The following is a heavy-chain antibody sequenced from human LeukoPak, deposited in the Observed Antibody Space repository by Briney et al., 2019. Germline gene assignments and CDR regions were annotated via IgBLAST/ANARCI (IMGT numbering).Heavy chain of an antibody. CDR3: AKEHTIAVAGTNWFDP. V-gene: IGHV3-23*01. CDR2: ISGSGGST. D-gene: IGHD6-19*01. CDR1: GFTFSSYA. J-gene: IGHJ5*02. Sequence: GGSLRLSCAASGFTFSSYAMSWVRQAPGKGLEWVSAISGSGGSTYYADSVKGRFTISRDNSKNTLYLQMNSLRAEDTAVYYCAKEHTIAVAGTNWFDPWGQGTLVTVSS.